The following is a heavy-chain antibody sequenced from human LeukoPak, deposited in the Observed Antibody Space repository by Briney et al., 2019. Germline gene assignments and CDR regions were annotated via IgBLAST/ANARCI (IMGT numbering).Heavy chain of an antibody. CDR1: GYSISSGYY. CDR2: IYHSGST. D-gene: IGHD1-26*01. J-gene: IGHJ4*02. CDR3: ARVSDLVGATLY. V-gene: IGHV4-38-2*02. Sequence: PSETLSLTCTVPGYSISSGYYWGWIRQPPGKGLEGIGSIYHSGSTYYNPSLKSRVTISVDTSKNQFSLKLSSVTAADTAVYYCARVSDLVGATLYWGQGTLVTVSS.